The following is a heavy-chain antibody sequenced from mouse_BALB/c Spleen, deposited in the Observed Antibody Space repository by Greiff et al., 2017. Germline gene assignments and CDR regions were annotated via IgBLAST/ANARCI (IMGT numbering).Heavy chain of an antibody. CDR2: ISNGGGST. CDR1: GFTFSSYT. Sequence: DVMLVESGGGLVQPGGSLKLSCAASGFTFSSYTMSWVRQTPEKRLEWVAYISNGGGSTYYPDTVKGRFTISRDNAKNTLYLQMSSLKSEDTAMYYCARSYYGNYDAMDYWGQGTSVTVSS. V-gene: IGHV5-12-2*01. D-gene: IGHD2-10*01. CDR3: ARSYYGNYDAMDY. J-gene: IGHJ4*01.